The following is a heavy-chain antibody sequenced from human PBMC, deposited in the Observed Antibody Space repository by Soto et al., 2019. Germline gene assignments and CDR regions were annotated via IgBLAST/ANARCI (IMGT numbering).Heavy chain of an antibody. J-gene: IGHJ6*02. CDR3: ARQYSSGWPHYYYYGMDV. D-gene: IGHD6-19*01. CDR2: IYYTGST. CDR1: GGSIRGYY. V-gene: IGHV4-59*08. Sequence: PSETLSLTCTVSGGSIRGYYWTWIRQTPGKGLEWIGHIYYTGSTKYNPSLKSRVTISLDTSKNQFSLKLSSVTAADTAVYYCARQYSSGWPHYYYYGMDVWGQGTTVTVSS.